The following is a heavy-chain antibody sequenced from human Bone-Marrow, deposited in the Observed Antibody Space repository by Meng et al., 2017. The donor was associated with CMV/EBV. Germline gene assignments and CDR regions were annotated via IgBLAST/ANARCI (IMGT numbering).Heavy chain of an antibody. CDR1: GHTFTSYR. CDR2: MNPDSGFT. D-gene: IGHD1-26*01. Sequence: CQASGHTFTSYRINWVRQATGQGLEWMGRMNPDSGFTAYTQKFQGRVTMTGNTSISTAYLELSRLTSDDTAVYYCVRGGGSSYVDYWGQGTLVTVSS. CDR3: VRGGGSSYVDY. V-gene: IGHV1-8*01. J-gene: IGHJ4*02.